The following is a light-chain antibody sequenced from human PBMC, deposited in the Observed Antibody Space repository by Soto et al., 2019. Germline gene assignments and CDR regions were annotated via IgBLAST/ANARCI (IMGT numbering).Light chain of an antibody. CDR1: SSDVGGYNY. V-gene: IGLV2-14*01. Sequence: QSALTQPASVSGSPGQSITISCTGTSSDVGGYNYVSWYQQHPGKAPKLMIYDVSNRPSGVSNRFSGSKSGNTASLTISGLQAEVEADYYCSSYTSSSTLAFGGGTKVTVL. J-gene: IGLJ2*01. CDR3: SSYTSSSTLA. CDR2: DVS.